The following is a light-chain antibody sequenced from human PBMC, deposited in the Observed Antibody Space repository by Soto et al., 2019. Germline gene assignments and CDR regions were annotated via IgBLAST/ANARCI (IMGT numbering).Light chain of an antibody. CDR1: QSISSW. V-gene: IGKV1-5*01. CDR2: DAS. Sequence: DIQMTQSPSTLSASVGDRVTITCRASQSISSWLAWYQQKPGKAPKLLIYDASSLESGVPSRFSVSGSGTEFTLTISCLQPDDFATYYCQQYNRYSPLTFGQGTKVEIK. CDR3: QQYNRYSPLT. J-gene: IGKJ1*01.